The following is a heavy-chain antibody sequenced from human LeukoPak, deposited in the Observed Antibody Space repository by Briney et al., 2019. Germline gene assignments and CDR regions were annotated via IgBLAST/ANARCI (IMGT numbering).Heavy chain of an antibody. V-gene: IGHV4-34*01. D-gene: IGHD5-18*01. CDR2: INHSGST. J-gene: IGHJ5*02. CDR3: ARGLPRRGYSYGYPKYNWFDP. CDR1: GGSFSGYY. Sequence: SETLSLTCAVYGGSFSGYYWSWIRQPPGKGLEWIGEINHSGSTNYNPSLKSRVTISVDTSKNQFSLKLSSVTAADTAVYYCARGLPRRGYSYGYPKYNWFDPWGQGTLVTVSS.